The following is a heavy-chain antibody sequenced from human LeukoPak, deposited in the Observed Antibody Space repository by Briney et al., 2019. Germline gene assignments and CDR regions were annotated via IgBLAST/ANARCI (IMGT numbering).Heavy chain of an antibody. CDR1: DSSISSAYY. V-gene: IGHV4-38-2*02. CDR3: ARAAQQQLVQNFDF. CDR2: IYPSGST. J-gene: IGHJ4*02. Sequence: SETLSLTCTVSDSSISSAYYWGWIRQPPGKGLEWIGSIYPSGSTYYNPSLKSRVTISINTSKNQFSLSLSSVTAADTAVYYCARAAQQQLVQNFDFWGQGTLVTASS. D-gene: IGHD6-13*01.